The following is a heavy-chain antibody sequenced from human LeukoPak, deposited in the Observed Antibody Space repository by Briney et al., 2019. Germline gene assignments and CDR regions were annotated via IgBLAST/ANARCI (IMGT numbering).Heavy chain of an antibody. D-gene: IGHD5-18*01. CDR2: ISSSSSYI. V-gene: IGHV3-21*01. Sequence: PGGSLRLSCAASGVTFSSYSMNWVRQAPGKGLEWVSSISSSSSYIYYADSVKGRFTISRDNAKNSLYLQMNSLRAEDTAVYYCARDPGYSYGFDYWGQGTLATVSS. CDR3: ARDPGYSYGFDY. CDR1: GVTFSSYS. J-gene: IGHJ4*02.